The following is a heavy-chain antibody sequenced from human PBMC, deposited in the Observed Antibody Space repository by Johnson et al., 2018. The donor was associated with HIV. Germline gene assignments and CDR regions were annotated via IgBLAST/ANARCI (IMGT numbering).Heavy chain of an antibody. CDR1: GFTFSSYT. CDR3: ARDRPDNNGSGSLGAFDI. V-gene: IGHV3-30*04. J-gene: IGHJ3*02. CDR2: ISYDGSNE. Sequence: QVQLVESGGGVVQPGRSLRLSCAASGFTFSSYTMYWVRQAPGKGLEWVEVISYDGSNEDYADSVKGRLTISRDNSKNTLYLQMNSLRAEDTAVYYCARDRPDNNGSGSLGAFDIWGQGTMVTVSS. D-gene: IGHD3-10*01.